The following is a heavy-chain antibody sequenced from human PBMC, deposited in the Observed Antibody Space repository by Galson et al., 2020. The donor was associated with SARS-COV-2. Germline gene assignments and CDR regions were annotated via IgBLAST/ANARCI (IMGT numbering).Heavy chain of an antibody. Sequence: TGGSLSLSCTASGFTISSYWMSWVRQAPGKGLEWVANIKPDGSEQYYVDSVKGRFTISRDNAKKSLYLQMHRLRAEDTAIYYCARGDYYDSSGYFSDAFDIGGQGTMVTVSS. D-gene: IGHD3-22*01. J-gene: IGHJ3*02. CDR3: ARGDYYDSSGYFSDAFDI. CDR1: GFTISSYW. CDR2: IKPDGSEQ. V-gene: IGHV3-7*01.